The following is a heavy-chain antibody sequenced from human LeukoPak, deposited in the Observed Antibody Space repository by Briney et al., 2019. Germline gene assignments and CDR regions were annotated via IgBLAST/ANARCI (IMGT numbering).Heavy chain of an antibody. D-gene: IGHD5-24*01. CDR3: TRHGVEMATITYFNY. CDR1: GGSISSGDYY. CDR2: IYYSGST. J-gene: IGHJ4*02. V-gene: IGHV4-30-4*08. Sequence: SETLSLTCTVSGGSISSGDYYWSWIRQPPGKGLEWIGYIYYSGSTYYNPSLKSRVTISVDTSKNQFSLKLSSVTAADTALYYCTRHGVEMATITYFNYWGQGTLVTVSS.